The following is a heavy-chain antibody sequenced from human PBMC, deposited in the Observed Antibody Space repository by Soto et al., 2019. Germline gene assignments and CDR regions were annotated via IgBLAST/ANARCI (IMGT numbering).Heavy chain of an antibody. CDR3: ARDSLASPWYYFDS. D-gene: IGHD2-8*02. Sequence: SETLSLTCSVSGGSISGLYWSWVRQPPGRGLEWIGWIYHRGNTDYNPSLKSRVTISVDKSKNQFSLKLSSVTAADTAVYYCARDSLASPWYYFDSWGQGILVTVSS. CDR1: GGSISGLY. CDR2: IYHRGNT. V-gene: IGHV4-59*11. J-gene: IGHJ4*02.